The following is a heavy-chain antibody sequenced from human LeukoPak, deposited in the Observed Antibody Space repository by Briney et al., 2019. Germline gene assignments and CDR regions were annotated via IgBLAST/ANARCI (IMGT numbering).Heavy chain of an antibody. CDR1: GGSISSSNW. CDR3: ARHSYCTNGVCYTDWFDP. V-gene: IGHV4/OR15-8*01. J-gene: IGHJ5*02. D-gene: IGHD2-8*01. CDR2: IYHSGST. Sequence: SETLSLTCVVSGGSISSSNWWSWVRQPPGKGLEWIGEIYHSGSTNYNPSLKSRVTISIDKSKNQLSLNLKYVSAADTAVYYCARHSYCTNGVCYTDWFDPWGQGTLVTVSS.